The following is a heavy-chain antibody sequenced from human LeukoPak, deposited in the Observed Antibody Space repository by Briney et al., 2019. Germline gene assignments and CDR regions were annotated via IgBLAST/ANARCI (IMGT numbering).Heavy chain of an antibody. J-gene: IGHJ4*02. CDR2: IKSKTDGGTT. CDR3: ARDNAIGWQLVSDY. V-gene: IGHV3-15*01. Sequence: GGSLRLSCAASGFTFSNAWMSWVRQAPGKGLEWVGRIKSKTDGGTTDYAAPVKGRFTISRDDSKNTLYLQMNSLKTEDTAVYYCARDNAIGWQLVSDYWGQGTLVTVSS. D-gene: IGHD6-6*01. CDR1: GFTFSNAW.